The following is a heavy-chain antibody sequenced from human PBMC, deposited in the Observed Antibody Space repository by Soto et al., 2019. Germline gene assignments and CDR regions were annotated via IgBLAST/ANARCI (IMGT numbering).Heavy chain of an antibody. J-gene: IGHJ4*02. CDR3: ARRRFLESPLDY. CDR2: IIPIFSTA. V-gene: IGHV1-69*13. D-gene: IGHD3-3*01. Sequence: SVKVSFKASGGTFSSYAISWLRQAPGQGLEWMGGIIPIFSTANYAQKFQGRVTITADESTSTAYMELSSLRSEDTAVYYCARRRFLESPLDYWGQGTLVTVSS. CDR1: GGTFSSYA.